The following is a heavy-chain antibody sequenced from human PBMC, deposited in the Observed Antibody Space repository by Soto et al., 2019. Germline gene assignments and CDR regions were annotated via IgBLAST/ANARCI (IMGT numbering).Heavy chain of an antibody. V-gene: IGHV4-31*03. CDR3: ARGESPPVTTRMD. Sequence: QVQLQESGPGLVKPSQTLSLTCTVSGGSISSGGYYWSWIRQHPGKGLEWIGYIYYSGSTYYNPSLKRRVTLSVDTSKNQFSLKLSSVTAADTAVYYCARGESPPVTTRMDWGQGTLVTVSS. D-gene: IGHD4-17*01. CDR2: IYYSGST. J-gene: IGHJ4*02. CDR1: GGSISSGGYY.